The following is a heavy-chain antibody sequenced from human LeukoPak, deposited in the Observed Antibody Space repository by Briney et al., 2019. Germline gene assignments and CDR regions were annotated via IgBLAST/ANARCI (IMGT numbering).Heavy chain of an antibody. J-gene: IGHJ5*02. CDR1: GGSISSSNW. CDR2: IYHSGST. V-gene: IGHV4-4*02. Sequence: SETLSLTCAVSGGSISSSNWWSWVRQPPGKGLEWIGEIYHSGSTNYNPSLKSRVTISVDTSKNQFSLKLSSVTAADTAVYYCAREEKQQGSGFDPWGQGTLVTVSS. D-gene: IGHD6-13*01. CDR3: AREEKQQGSGFDP.